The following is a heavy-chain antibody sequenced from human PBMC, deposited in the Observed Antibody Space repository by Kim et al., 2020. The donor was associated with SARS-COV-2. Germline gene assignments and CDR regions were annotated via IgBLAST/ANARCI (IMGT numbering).Heavy chain of an antibody. CDR3: ARGKALDDAFDI. CDR1: GGTFSNYA. J-gene: IGHJ3*02. D-gene: IGHD1-1*01. CDR2: IIPILGIA. Sequence: SVKVSCKASGGTFSNYAVSWVRQAPGQGALEWTGRIIPILGIANTAQKFQGRVTVTADKSTSTAYMELRNLRSDDTAVYYCARGKALDDAFDIWGQGTMVTVSS. V-gene: IGHV1-69*04.